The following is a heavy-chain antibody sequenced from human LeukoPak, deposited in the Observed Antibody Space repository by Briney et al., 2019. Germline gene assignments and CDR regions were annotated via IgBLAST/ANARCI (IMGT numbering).Heavy chain of an antibody. CDR2: IIPIFGTA. D-gene: IGHD6-19*01. CDR1: GGTFSSYA. CDR3: ARGVSRSGWYKANYYYYGMDV. J-gene: IGHJ6*02. V-gene: IGHV1-69*13. Sequence: SVKVSCKASGGTFSSYAISWVRQAPGQGLEWMGGIIPIFGTANYAQKFQGRVTITADESTSTAYMELSSLRSEDTAVYYCARGVSRSGWYKANYYYYGMDVWGQGTTVTVYS.